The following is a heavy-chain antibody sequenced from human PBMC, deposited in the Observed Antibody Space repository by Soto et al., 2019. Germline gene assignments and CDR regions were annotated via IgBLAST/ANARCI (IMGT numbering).Heavy chain of an antibody. CDR3: ARTGERWILGYYFDY. CDR1: GGSINNGDYY. D-gene: IGHD2-2*03. CDR2: IYYSGST. J-gene: IGHJ4*02. Sequence: PSETLSLTCTVSGGSINNGDYYWSWIRQPPEKGLEWIGYIYYSGSTYYNPSLKSRVTISVDTSKNQFSLKLSSVTAADTAVYYCARTGERWILGYYFDYWGQGTLVTVSS. V-gene: IGHV4-30-4*01.